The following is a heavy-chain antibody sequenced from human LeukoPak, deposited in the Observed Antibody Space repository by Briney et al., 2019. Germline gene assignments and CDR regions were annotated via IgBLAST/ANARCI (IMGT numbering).Heavy chain of an antibody. V-gene: IGHV1-2*02. D-gene: IGHD6-19*01. CDR2: INPNSGGT. J-gene: IGHJ5*02. CDR3: ARESIAVAGRWGHWFDP. Sequence: ASVKVSCRASGYTFTGYYMHWVRQAPGQGREWMGWINPNSGGTNYAQKFQGRVTMTRDTSISTAYMELSRLRSDDTAVYYCARESIAVAGRWGHWFDPWGQGTLVTVSS. CDR1: GYTFTGYY.